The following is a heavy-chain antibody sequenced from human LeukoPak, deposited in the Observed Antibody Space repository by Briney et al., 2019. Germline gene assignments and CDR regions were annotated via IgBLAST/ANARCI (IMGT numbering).Heavy chain of an antibody. V-gene: IGHV4-31*03. Sequence: SQTLSLTCTVSGGSISGGGYYWSWIRQHPGKGLEWIGYIYYSGSTYYNPSLKSRVTISVDMSKNQFSLKLSSVTAADTAVYYCANSGYDRVKFDNWGQGTLVTVSS. CDR1: GGSISGGGYY. J-gene: IGHJ4*02. D-gene: IGHD5-12*01. CDR2: IYYSGST. CDR3: ANSGYDRVKFDN.